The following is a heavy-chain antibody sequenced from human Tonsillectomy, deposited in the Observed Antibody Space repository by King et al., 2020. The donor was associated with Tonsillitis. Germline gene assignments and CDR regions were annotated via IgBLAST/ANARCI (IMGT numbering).Heavy chain of an antibody. CDR1: GGSISSYY. CDR2: IYYSGST. V-gene: IGHV4-59*01. J-gene: IGHJ4*02. D-gene: IGHD2-15*01. Sequence: QLQESGPGLVKPSETLSLTCTVSGGSISSYYWSWIRQPPGKGLEWIGYIYYSGSTNYNPSLKSRVTISVDTSKNQFSLKLGSVTAADTAVYYCARVSCSGGSCYLDYWGQGTLVTVSS. CDR3: ARVSCSGGSCYLDY.